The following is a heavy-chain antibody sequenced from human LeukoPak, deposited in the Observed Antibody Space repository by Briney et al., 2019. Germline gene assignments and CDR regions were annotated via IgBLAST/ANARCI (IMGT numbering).Heavy chain of an antibody. Sequence: SGGSLRLSCAASTFIFSDYAMTWVRQAPGKGLEWVSTISGGGDATYYAHSVKGRFAVFRDNSKKTLYLQLNSLRAEDTAVYYCTRDQRKYCSRTTCFVFDIWGQGTVVSVSS. V-gene: IGHV3-23*01. J-gene: IGHJ3*02. CDR2: ISGGGDAT. CDR1: TFIFSDYA. CDR3: TRDQRKYCSRTTCFVFDI. D-gene: IGHD2-2*01.